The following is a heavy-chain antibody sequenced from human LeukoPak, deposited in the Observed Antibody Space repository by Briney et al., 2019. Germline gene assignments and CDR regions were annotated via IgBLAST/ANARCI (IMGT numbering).Heavy chain of an antibody. V-gene: IGHV3-30*18. Sequence: PGRSLRPSCAASGFTLSSYGMHWVRQAPGKGLEWVAVISYDGSNKYYADSVKGRFTISRDNSKNTLYLQMNSLRAEDTAVYYCAKDQGDSSGYFTDAFVIWGRGTMVTVSS. J-gene: IGHJ3*02. D-gene: IGHD3-22*01. CDR2: ISYDGSNK. CDR3: AKDQGDSSGYFTDAFVI. CDR1: GFTLSSYG.